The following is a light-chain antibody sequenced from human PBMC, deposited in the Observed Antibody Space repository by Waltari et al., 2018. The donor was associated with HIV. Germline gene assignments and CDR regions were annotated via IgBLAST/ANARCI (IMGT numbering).Light chain of an antibody. CDR1: SSNIGAGTD. CDR2: GNS. Sequence: QSVLTHPPSVSGAPEQRVTISYTGSSSNIGAGTDVHWSHQLPVTAPKLLISGNSNRPAGVPDRFSGSKSGTSASLAITGLQAEDEADYYCQSYDSSLSGPRVFGTGTKVTVL. CDR3: QSYDSSLSGPRV. V-gene: IGLV1-40*01. J-gene: IGLJ1*01.